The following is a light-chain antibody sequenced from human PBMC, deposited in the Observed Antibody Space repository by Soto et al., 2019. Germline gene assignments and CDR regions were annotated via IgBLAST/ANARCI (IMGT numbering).Light chain of an antibody. Sequence: EIVMTQSPATLSVSPGERATLSCRASQSVSSNLAWYQQKPGQAPRLLIYGASTRTTGIPARFSGSGSGTEFTRTISSLQSADFAVYYCQQYNNWPQTFGQGTKVEIK. CDR3: QQYNNWPQT. CDR1: QSVSSN. V-gene: IGKV3-15*01. J-gene: IGKJ1*01. CDR2: GAS.